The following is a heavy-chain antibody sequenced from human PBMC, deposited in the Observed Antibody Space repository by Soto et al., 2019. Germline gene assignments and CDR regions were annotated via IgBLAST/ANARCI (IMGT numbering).Heavy chain of an antibody. V-gene: IGHV4-59*08. D-gene: IGHD6-13*01. J-gene: IGHJ4*02. Sequence: SETLSLTCTVSGGSISSYYLSWIRQPPGKGLEWIGYIYYSGSTNYNPSLKSRVTLSVDTSNNHFSLRLSSLTAADTAVYYCARALTAAAGLYFDYWGQGTLVTVYS. CDR3: ARALTAAAGLYFDY. CDR1: GGSISSYY. CDR2: IYYSGST.